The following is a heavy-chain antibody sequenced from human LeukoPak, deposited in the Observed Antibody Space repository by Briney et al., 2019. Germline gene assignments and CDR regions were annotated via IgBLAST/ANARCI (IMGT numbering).Heavy chain of an antibody. CDR2: ISAYNGNT. CDR3: AREGYCSGGICYSTMNWFDP. Sequence: GAPVKVCCKASGYRFTSYGITWVRQAPGQGLEWMGWISAYNGNTNYAQKVQGRVTLTTDTSTSTAYMELRSLRSDDTAVYYCAREGYCSGGICYSTMNWFDPWGQGTLVTVSS. D-gene: IGHD2-15*01. V-gene: IGHV1-18*01. CDR1: GYRFTSYG. J-gene: IGHJ5*02.